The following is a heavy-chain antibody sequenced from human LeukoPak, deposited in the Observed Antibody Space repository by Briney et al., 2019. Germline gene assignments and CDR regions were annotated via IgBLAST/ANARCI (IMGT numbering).Heavy chain of an antibody. CDR2: INPNSGGT. J-gene: IGHJ4*02. D-gene: IGHD3-22*01. CDR1: GYTFTSYY. Sequence: ASVKVSCKASGYTFTSYYMHWVRQAPGQGLEWMGIINPNSGGTNYAQKFQGRVTMTRDTSISTAYMELSRLRSDDTAVYYCARLASLYDSSGYYWGDYWGQGTLVTVSS. V-gene: IGHV1-2*02. CDR3: ARLASLYDSSGYYWGDY.